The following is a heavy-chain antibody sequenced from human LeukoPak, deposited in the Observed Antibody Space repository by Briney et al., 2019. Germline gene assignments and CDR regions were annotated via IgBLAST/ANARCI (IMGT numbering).Heavy chain of an antibody. J-gene: IGHJ4*02. CDR1: GFTFANYA. Sequence: GGSLRLSCAASGFTFANYATSWVRQAPGKGLEWVSGISGYGDSKYYAASVNGRFTISRDNSKNTLYLQMNSLGAEDTAVYYCAEARTDMFSLSWFDYWGQGTLVTVSS. D-gene: IGHD3-10*02. CDR2: ISGYGDSK. V-gene: IGHV3-23*01. CDR3: AEARTDMFSLSWFDY.